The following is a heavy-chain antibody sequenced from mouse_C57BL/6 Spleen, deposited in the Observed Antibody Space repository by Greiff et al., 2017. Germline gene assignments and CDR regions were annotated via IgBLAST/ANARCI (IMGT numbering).Heavy chain of an antibody. J-gene: IGHJ2*01. CDR2: IDPSDSET. CDR1: GYTFTSYW. Sequence: QVQLQQPGAELVRPGSSVKLSCKASGYTFTSYWMHWVKQRPIQGLEWIGNIDPSDSETHYNQKFTDKATLTVDKSSSTAYMQLSSLTSEDSAVYYCASLYYGYGDFDYWGQGTTLTVSS. CDR3: ASLYYGYGDFDY. V-gene: IGHV1-52*01. D-gene: IGHD2-2*01.